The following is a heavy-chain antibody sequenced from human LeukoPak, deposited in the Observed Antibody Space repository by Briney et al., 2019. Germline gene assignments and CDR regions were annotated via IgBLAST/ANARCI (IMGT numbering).Heavy chain of an antibody. CDR3: RHSRLAPYYYYGMDV. V-gene: IGHV4-34*01. CDR1: GGSFSGYY. J-gene: IGHJ6*02. CDR2: INHSGST. D-gene: IGHD6-19*01. Sequence: SETLSLTCAVYGGSFSGYYWSWIRQPPGKGLEWIGEINHSGSTNYNLSLKSRVTISVDTSKNQFSLKLSSVTAADTAVYYCRHSRLAPYYYYGMDVWGQGTTVTVSS.